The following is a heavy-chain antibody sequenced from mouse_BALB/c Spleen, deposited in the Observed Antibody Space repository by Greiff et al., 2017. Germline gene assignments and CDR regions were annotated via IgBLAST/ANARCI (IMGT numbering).Heavy chain of an antibody. D-gene: IGHD2-12*01. Sequence: QVHVKQPGAELVKPGASVKLSCKASGYTFTSYYMYWVKQRPGQGLEWIGGINPSNGGTNFNEKFKSKATLTVDKSSSTAYMQLSSLTSEDSAVYYCTRWENDGDAMDYWGQGTSVTVSS. CDR3: TRWENDGDAMDY. V-gene: IGHV1S81*02. CDR2: INPSNGGT. J-gene: IGHJ4*01. CDR1: GYTFTSYY.